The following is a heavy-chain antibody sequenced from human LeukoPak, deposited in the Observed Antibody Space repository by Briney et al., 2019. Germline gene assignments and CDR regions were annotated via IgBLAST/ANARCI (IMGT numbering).Heavy chain of an antibody. V-gene: IGHV3-11*06. CDR2: ISSSSSYT. CDR3: LPLLSRPYVEDGFDI. D-gene: IGHD2/OR15-2a*01. Sequence: GGSLRLSCAASGFTFSDYYMSWIRQAPGKGLEWVSYISSSSSYTKYADSVKGRFTISRDNARNSLYLQMNSLRAEDPAVYYCLPLLSRPYVEDGFDIWGQGTMVTVSS. CDR1: GFTFSDYY. J-gene: IGHJ3*02.